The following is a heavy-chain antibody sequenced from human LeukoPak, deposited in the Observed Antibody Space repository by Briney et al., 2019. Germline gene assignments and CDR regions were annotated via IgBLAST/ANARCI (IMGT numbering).Heavy chain of an antibody. D-gene: IGHD6-19*01. CDR1: GFTVSSNY. CDR2: IYSGGST. Sequence: GGSLRLSCAASGFTVSSNYMSWVRQAPGKGLEWVSVIYSGGSTYYADSVKGRFTISRDNSKNTLYLQMNSLRAEDTAVYYCARFRWLMPFDYWGHGTLVTVSS. V-gene: IGHV3-66*01. CDR3: ARFRWLMPFDY. J-gene: IGHJ4*01.